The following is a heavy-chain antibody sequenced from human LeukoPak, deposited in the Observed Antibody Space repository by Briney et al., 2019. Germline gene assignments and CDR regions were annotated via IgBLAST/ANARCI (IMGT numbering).Heavy chain of an antibody. J-gene: IGHJ4*02. CDR3: ARQTGSGLFILP. CDR1: GGSISSGSYY. V-gene: IGHV4-61*02. D-gene: IGHD3/OR15-3a*01. Sequence: SETLSLTCTVSGGSISSGSYYWSWIRQPAGKGLEWIGRVYTIGSTSYNPSLKSRVTISIDTSKNQFSLRLTSVTAADTAVYYCARQTGSGLFILPGGQGTLVTVSS. CDR2: VYTIGST.